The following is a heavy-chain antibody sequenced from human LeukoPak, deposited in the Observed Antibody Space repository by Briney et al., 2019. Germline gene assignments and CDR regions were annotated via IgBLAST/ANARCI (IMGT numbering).Heavy chain of an antibody. V-gene: IGHV4-61*02. Sequence: SETLSLTCAVSGASISSGRYYWSWIRQPAGKGLEWIGRIYTSGSTNYNPSLKSRVTISVDTSKNQFSLKLSSVTAADTAVYYCARSRQASGLFSSWGQGTLVVVSS. CDR2: IYTSGST. D-gene: IGHD3-10*01. CDR3: ARSRQASGLFSS. CDR1: GASISSGRYY. J-gene: IGHJ5*02.